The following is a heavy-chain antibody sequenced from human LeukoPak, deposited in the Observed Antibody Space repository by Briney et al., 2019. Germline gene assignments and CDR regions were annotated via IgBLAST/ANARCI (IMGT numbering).Heavy chain of an antibody. Sequence: SETLSLTCTVSGVSISSYYWSWIRQPPGKGLEWIGYIYYSGSTKYNASLKSRVTISVDTSKNHFSLQLSSLTAADTAVYYCARRIVVAGGRGNYFDYWGQGTLVTVFS. D-gene: IGHD6-19*01. J-gene: IGHJ4*02. CDR3: ARRIVVAGGRGNYFDY. CDR2: IYYSGST. CDR1: GVSISSYY. V-gene: IGHV4-59*08.